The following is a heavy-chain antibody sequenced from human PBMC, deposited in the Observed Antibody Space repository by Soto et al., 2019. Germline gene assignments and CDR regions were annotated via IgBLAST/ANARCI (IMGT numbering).Heavy chain of an antibody. CDR2: ISCCGGST. CDR1: GFNFKKFA. V-gene: IGHV3-23*01. J-gene: IGHJ4*02. D-gene: IGHD6-19*01. Sequence: GGSLRLSCVASGFNFKKFAMSWVRQAPGEGLEWVSGISCCGGSTSYADSVKGRFSIARDDSTNTLSLQMNNLRVEDTAQYYCAKADGEQWLLPHLDKWGQGTLVTVS. CDR3: AKADGEQWLLPHLDK.